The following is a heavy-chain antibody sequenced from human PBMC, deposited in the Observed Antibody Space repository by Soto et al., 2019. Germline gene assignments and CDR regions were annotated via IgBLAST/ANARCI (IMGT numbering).Heavy chain of an antibody. CDR3: ARRYGGNFDY. D-gene: IGHD1-26*01. Sequence: SETLSLTCTVSGGSISSSSYYWGWIRQPPGKGLEWIGNIYYSGSTYYNLALKSRVTISVDTSKNQFSLKLTSVTAADTAVYYCARRYGGNFDYWGQGTLVTVSS. V-gene: IGHV4-39*07. CDR2: IYYSGST. CDR1: GGSISSSSYY. J-gene: IGHJ4*02.